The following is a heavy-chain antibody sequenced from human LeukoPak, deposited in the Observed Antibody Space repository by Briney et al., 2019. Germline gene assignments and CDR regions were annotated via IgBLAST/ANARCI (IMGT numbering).Heavy chain of an antibody. CDR3: SRESRYSSDY. J-gene: IGHJ4*02. CDR1: GFSFSGYS. CDR2: IRSSGTTI. D-gene: IGHD6-13*01. V-gene: IGHV3-48*02. Sequence: GGSLRLSCAASGFSFSGYSMTWVRQAPGKGLAWVSYIRSSGTTIYYVASVKGRFTISRDNGKNSLYLQMNSLRDEDTAVYYCSRESRYSSDYWGQGTLVTVSS.